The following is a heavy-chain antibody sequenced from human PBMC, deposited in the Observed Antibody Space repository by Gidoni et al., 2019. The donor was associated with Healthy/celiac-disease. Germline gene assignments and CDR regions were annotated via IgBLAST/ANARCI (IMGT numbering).Heavy chain of an antibody. CDR1: GFSLNNARMG. CDR2: IFSNDEK. Sequence: QVTLKESGPVLVKPTETLTLTCTVSGFSLNNARMGVSWIRQPPGNALEWLAHIFSNDEKSYSTSLKSRLTSSKDTSKSQVVLTMTNMDPVDTATYYCARHHYYDSIRYWYFDLWGRGTLVTVSS. D-gene: IGHD3-22*01. CDR3: ARHHYYDSIRYWYFDL. J-gene: IGHJ2*01. V-gene: IGHV2-26*01.